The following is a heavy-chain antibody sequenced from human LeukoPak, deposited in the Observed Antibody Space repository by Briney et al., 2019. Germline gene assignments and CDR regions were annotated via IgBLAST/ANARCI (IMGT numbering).Heavy chain of an antibody. CDR2: INSDGSST. J-gene: IGHJ4*02. CDR1: GFTFSSYW. V-gene: IGHV3-74*01. Sequence: PGGSLRLSCAASGFTFSSYWMHSVRQAPGKGLVWVSRINSDGSSTNYADSVKGRFTISRDNAKNTLYLQVKSLRAEDTAVYYCARGPSGWGSLDSWGQGTLVTVSS. CDR3: ARGPSGWGSLDS. D-gene: IGHD7-27*01.